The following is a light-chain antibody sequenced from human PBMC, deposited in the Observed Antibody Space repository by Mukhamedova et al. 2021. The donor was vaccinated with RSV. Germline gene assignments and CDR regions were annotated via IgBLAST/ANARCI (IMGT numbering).Light chain of an antibody. J-gene: IGKJ1*01. V-gene: IGKV1-39*01. CDR3: QQTQTTPRT. Sequence: WYQRRVHGKAPKLLIHSAASLQSGVPVRFSGIGSGTDFTLTISSLQPEDFAVYFCQQTQTTPRTFGQGTMVDIK. CDR2: SAA.